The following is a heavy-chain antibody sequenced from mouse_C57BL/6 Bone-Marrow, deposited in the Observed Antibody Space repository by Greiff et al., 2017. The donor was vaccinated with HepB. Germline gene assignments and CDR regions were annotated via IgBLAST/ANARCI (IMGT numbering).Heavy chain of an antibody. J-gene: IGHJ4*01. CDR1: GFSLISYG. D-gene: IGHD2-4*01. CDR3: AKPYYYDGYYAMDC. CDR2: IWGDGST. V-gene: IGHV2-3*01. Sequence: VKLMESGPGLVAPSQSLSITCTVSGFSLISYGVSWGRQPPGRGLEWLGVIWGDGSTNYPSAHISRLSISKDNSKSQVFLKLNSLQTDDTATYYCAKPYYYDGYYAMDCWCQRTSVTVHS.